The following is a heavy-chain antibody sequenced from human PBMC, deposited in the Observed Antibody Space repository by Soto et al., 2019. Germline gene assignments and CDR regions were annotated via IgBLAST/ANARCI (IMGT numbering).Heavy chain of an antibody. CDR2: AKRRAAGGAI. J-gene: IGHJ4*02. CDR3: TTGYGSDWYG. CDR1: GFTLDSAW. D-gene: IGHD6-19*01. V-gene: IGHV3-15*01. Sequence: PGGSRRLSCAAFGFTLDSAWVNWVRQAPGKGLEWVAQAKRRAAGGAIDYAAPVKGRFIISRDDSKNMAYLQMNSLKIEDTALYYCTTGYGSDWYGWGQGT.